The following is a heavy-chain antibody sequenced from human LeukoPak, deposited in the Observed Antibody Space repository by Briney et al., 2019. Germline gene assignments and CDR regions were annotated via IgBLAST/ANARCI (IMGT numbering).Heavy chain of an antibody. Sequence: GGSLRLSCAASGFTFSSYSMNWVRQAPGKGLEWVSTISSSSSYIYYADSVKGRFTISRDNAKNSLYLQMNNLRAEDTAVYYCARGRDGYNDYFDYWGQGTLVTVSS. V-gene: IGHV3-21*01. CDR3: ARGRDGYNDYFDY. D-gene: IGHD5-24*01. CDR1: GFTFSSYS. J-gene: IGHJ4*02. CDR2: ISSSSSYI.